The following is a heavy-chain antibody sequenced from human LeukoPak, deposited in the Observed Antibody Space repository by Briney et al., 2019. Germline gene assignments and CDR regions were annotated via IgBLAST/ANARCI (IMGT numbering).Heavy chain of an antibody. CDR1: GFTFSSYA. D-gene: IGHD6-13*01. Sequence: GGSLRLSCAASGFTFSSYAMHWVRQAPGKGLEWVAVISYDGSNKYYADSVKGRFTISRDNSKNTLYLQMNSLRAEDTAVYYCARDNSWYDYSDYWGQGTLVTVSS. CDR3: ARDNSWYDYSDY. CDR2: ISYDGSNK. V-gene: IGHV3-30*04. J-gene: IGHJ4*02.